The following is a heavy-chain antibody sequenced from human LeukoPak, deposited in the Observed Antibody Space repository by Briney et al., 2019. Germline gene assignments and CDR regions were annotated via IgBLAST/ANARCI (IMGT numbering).Heavy chain of an antibody. CDR1: GYTFTSYA. Sequence: SVKVSCKASGYTFTSYAIRWVGQAPGQGLEWMGGIIPIFGIANYAQKFQGRVTITADESTSTAYMELSSLRSEYTAVYYCASGDARDAFDIWGQGTMVTVSS. CDR2: IIPIFGIA. J-gene: IGHJ3*02. CDR3: ASGDARDAFDI. V-gene: IGHV1-69*13.